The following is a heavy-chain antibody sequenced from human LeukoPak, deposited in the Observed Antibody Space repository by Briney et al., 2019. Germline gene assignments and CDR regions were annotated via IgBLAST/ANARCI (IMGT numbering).Heavy chain of an antibody. Sequence: GRSLRLSCAASGFTFSSYGMHWVNQAPGKGLEWVALIGYDGTNEYYADSVKGGFTISRDNAKNTLYLQMKSLRAEDTAVYYCARDFYCSRTSCYAPSFDYWGQGTLVTVSS. CDR1: GFTFSSYG. V-gene: IGHV3-33*01. CDR3: ARDFYCSRTSCYAPSFDY. D-gene: IGHD2-2*01. CDR2: IGYDGTNE. J-gene: IGHJ4*02.